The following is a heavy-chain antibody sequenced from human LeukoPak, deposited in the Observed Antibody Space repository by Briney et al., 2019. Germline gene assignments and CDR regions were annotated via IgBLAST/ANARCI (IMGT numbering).Heavy chain of an antibody. CDR1: GFTFSSYG. V-gene: IGHV3-30*02. J-gene: IGHJ6*03. D-gene: IGHD2-15*01. CDR2: IRYDGSNK. Sequence: GGSLRLSCAASGFTFSSYGMHWVRQAPGKGLEWVAFIRYDGSNKYYADSVKGRFTISRDNSKNTLYLQMNSLRAEDTAVYYCAKSGGGSYYYHYMDVWGKGTTVTISS. CDR3: AKSGGGSYYYHYMDV.